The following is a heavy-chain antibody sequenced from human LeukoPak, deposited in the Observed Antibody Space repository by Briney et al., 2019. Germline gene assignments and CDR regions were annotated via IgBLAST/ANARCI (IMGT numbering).Heavy chain of an antibody. CDR2: INPSGGST. Sequence: ASVKVSCKASGYTFTNYFMHWVRQAPGQGLEWMGIINPSGGSTSYARKFQGRVTMTRDTSTSTAYMELSNLRSEGTAVYYCARDAFLSGSLSPVDYWGQGSLVTVSS. CDR1: GYTFTNYF. J-gene: IGHJ4*02. V-gene: IGHV1-46*01. CDR3: ARDAFLSGSLSPVDY. D-gene: IGHD5-12*01.